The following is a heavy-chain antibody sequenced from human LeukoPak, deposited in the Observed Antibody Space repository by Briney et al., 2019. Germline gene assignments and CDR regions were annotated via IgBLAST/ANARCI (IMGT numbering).Heavy chain of an antibody. CDR2: TSFDGNNR. CDR1: GFDFRSHS. D-gene: IGHD1-26*01. CDR3: ARGRSVGMTLDV. Sequence: PGRSLRLSCAASGFDFRSHSMHWVRQAPGKGPEWLAETSFDGNNRWYVEALKGRLTISRDNSNSTLFLQMNGLRPEDTALYYCARGRSVGMTLDVWGKGTSVIVSS. V-gene: IGHV3-30*04. J-gene: IGHJ6*04.